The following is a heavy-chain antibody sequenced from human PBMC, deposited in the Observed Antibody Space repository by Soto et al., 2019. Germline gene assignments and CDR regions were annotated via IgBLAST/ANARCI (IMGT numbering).Heavy chain of an antibody. CDR1: GGTFSSYA. CDR2: IIPIFGTA. J-gene: IGHJ5*02. CDR3: ASGWSSRSWYSGWFDP. D-gene: IGHD6-13*01. V-gene: IGHV1-69*12. Sequence: QVQLVQSGAEVKKPGSSVKVSCKASGGTFSSYAISWVRQAPGQGLEWMGGIIPIFGTANYAQKFQGRVTRTADESTSTAYMELSSLRSEDTAVYYCASGWSSRSWYSGWFDPWGQGTLVTVSS.